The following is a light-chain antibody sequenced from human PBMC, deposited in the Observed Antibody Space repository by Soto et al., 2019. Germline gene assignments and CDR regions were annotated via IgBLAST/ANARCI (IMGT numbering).Light chain of an antibody. Sequence: QSALTQPASVSGSPGQSITISCTGTSSDVGGYNYVSWYQQHPGKAPKLMIYEVSNRPSRVSNRFSGSKSGNTASLTISGLQAEDEADYYCSSYTSSSTPCVFGTGTRSPS. CDR2: EVS. V-gene: IGLV2-14*01. J-gene: IGLJ1*01. CDR3: SSYTSSSTPCV. CDR1: SSDVGGYNY.